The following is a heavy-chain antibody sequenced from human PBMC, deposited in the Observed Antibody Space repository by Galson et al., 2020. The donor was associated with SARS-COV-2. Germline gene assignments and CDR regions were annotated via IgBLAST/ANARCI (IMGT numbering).Heavy chain of an antibody. CDR1: GGSISSGDYY. Sequence: SETLSLTCTVSGGSISSGDYYWSWIRQPPGKGLEWIGYIYYSGSTYYNPSLKSRVTISVDTSKNQFSLKLISVTVADTAVYYCATERYSTGPDPWGQGTLVTVSS. D-gene: IGHD5-18*01. V-gene: IGHV4-30-4*01. CDR2: IYYSGST. J-gene: IGHJ5*02. CDR3: ATERYSTGPDP.